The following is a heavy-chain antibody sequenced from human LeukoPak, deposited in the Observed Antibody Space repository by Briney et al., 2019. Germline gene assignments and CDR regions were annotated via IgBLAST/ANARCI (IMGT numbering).Heavy chain of an antibody. J-gene: IGHJ6*02. Sequence: GGSLRLSCAASGFTVSRNYMSWARLAPGKGLEWVSIITSAGSTHYATSVKGRFTISRDNSMNTVYLQMNSLRAEDTAVYYCATRGLSGYYYGMDVWGQGTTVTVSS. D-gene: IGHD3/OR15-3a*01. CDR3: ATRGLSGYYYGMDV. CDR1: GFTVSRNY. CDR2: ITSAGST. V-gene: IGHV3-66*01.